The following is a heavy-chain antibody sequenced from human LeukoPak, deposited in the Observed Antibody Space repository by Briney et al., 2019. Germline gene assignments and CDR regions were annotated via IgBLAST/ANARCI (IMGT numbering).Heavy chain of an antibody. CDR1: GFTVSSNF. CDR3: AKGSGINHYHWIDP. D-gene: IGHD1-14*01. CDR2: ISGGGGST. J-gene: IGHJ5*02. V-gene: IGHV3-23*01. Sequence: GGSLRLSCAASGFTVSSNFMSWVRQAPGKELEWVSGISGGGGSTYYADSVKGRFTISRDNSKNTLYLQMDSLRAEDTALYYCAKGSGINHYHWIDPWGQGTLVTVSS.